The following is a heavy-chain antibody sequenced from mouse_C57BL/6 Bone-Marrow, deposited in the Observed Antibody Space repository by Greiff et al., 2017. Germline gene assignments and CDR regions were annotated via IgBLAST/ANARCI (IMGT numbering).Heavy chain of an antibody. Sequence: EVQLQESGGGLVQPGGSLKLSCAASGFTFSDYGMAWVRQAPRKGPEWVAFISNLASSIYYADTVTGRFTISRENAKNTLYLEMSSLRSEDTAMYYCARHEIANWASFAYWGQGTLVTVSA. CDR1: GFTFSDYG. D-gene: IGHD4-1*01. CDR3: ARHEIANWASFAY. CDR2: ISNLASSI. J-gene: IGHJ3*01. V-gene: IGHV5-15*01.